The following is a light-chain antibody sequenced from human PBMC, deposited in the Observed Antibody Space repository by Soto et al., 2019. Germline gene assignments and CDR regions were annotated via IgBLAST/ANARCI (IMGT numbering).Light chain of an antibody. CDR1: QSVSTN. J-gene: IGKJ3*01. CDR3: QQYNKWPEFT. V-gene: IGKV3-15*01. Sequence: EIVMTQSPATMSVSPGERATLSCRASQSVSTNLAWYQQKPGQAPRLLIYDATTRATGIPARFSGSGSGTEFTLTISSLQSEDFAVYSCQQYNKWPEFTFGPGTKVDAK. CDR2: DAT.